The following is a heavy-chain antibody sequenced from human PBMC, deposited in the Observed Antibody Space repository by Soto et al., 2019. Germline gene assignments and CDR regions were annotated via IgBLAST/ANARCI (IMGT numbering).Heavy chain of an antibody. Sequence: ASVKVSCKASGYTFTSYGISWVRQAPGQGLEWMGWISAYNGNTNYAQKLQGRVTMTTDTSTSTAYMELRSLRSDDTAVYYCARAVSLRRTFYWFDPWGQGTLVTVSS. D-gene: IGHD5-12*01. V-gene: IGHV1-18*01. J-gene: IGHJ5*02. CDR1: GYTFTSYG. CDR3: ARAVSLRRTFYWFDP. CDR2: ISAYNGNT.